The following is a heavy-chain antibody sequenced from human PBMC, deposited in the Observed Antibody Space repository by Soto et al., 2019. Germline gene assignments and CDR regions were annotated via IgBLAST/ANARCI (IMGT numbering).Heavy chain of an antibody. V-gene: IGHV4-30-4*01. CDR3: ARVDSVEDY. CDR2: IDYSGST. J-gene: IGHJ4*02. Sequence: HVQLQESGPGLVTPSQTLSLTCTVSGGALSSGDYYWSWLRQPPGKGLEWIGYIDYSGSTYYNPSRKSLVTESVDTSKNQFCLKLSSVTAADTAVYYCARVDSVEDYWGQGTLVTVSS. D-gene: IGHD3-10*01. CDR1: GGALSSGDYY.